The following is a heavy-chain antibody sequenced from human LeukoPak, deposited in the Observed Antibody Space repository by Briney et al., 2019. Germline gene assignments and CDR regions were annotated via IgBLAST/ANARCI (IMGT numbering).Heavy chain of an antibody. V-gene: IGHV5-51*01. J-gene: IGHJ4*02. CDR1: GSRFTSCW. CDR2: IYPGDSDT. Sequence: GAPLKISFRGSGSRFTSCWIGWVRRMPGKGVEWMGIIYPGDSDTRYSPSFPAQVTISADKSISTAYLQWSSLKASDTAMYYCASRYCSSTSCYPQFDYWGQGTLVTVSS. CDR3: ASRYCSSTSCYPQFDY. D-gene: IGHD2-2*01.